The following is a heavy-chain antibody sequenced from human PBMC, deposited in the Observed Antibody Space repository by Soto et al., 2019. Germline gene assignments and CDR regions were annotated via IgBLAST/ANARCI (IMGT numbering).Heavy chain of an antibody. D-gene: IGHD3-10*01. Sequence: GGSLRLSCAASGFTFSSYWMSWVRQAPGKGLEWVANIIKDGSERSYVDSVKGRFIISRDNAKNSLYLEMNSLRAEDTAVYYCARDWGGLGYWGQGTLVTVSS. V-gene: IGHV3-7*03. CDR3: ARDWGGLGY. CDR2: IIKDGSER. CDR1: GFTFSSYW. J-gene: IGHJ4*02.